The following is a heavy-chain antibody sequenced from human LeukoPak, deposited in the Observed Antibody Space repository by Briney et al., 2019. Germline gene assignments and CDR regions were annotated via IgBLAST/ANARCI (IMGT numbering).Heavy chain of an antibody. CDR2: IYHSGST. V-gene: IGHV4-30-2*01. Sequence: SETLSLTCAVSGGSISSGGYSWSWIRQPPGKGLEWIGYIYHSGSTYYNPSLKSRVTISVDRSKNQFSLKLSSVTAADTAVYYCARGSYYVLHPFDYWGQGTLVTVSS. D-gene: IGHD2/OR15-2a*01. CDR1: GGSISSGGYS. CDR3: ARGSYYVLHPFDY. J-gene: IGHJ4*02.